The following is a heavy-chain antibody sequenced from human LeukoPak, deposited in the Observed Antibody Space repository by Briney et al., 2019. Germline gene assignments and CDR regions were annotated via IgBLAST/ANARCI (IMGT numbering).Heavy chain of an antibody. CDR1: GYSISSGYY. J-gene: IGHJ3*02. CDR2: IYHSGST. Sequence: PSETLSLTCAVSGYSISSGYYWGWIRQPPGKGLEWIGSIYHSGSTYYNPSLKSRVTISVDTSKNQFSLKLSSVTAADTAVYYCARFELADAFDIWGQGTMVTVSS. D-gene: IGHD6-13*01. CDR3: ARFELADAFDI. V-gene: IGHV4-38-2*01.